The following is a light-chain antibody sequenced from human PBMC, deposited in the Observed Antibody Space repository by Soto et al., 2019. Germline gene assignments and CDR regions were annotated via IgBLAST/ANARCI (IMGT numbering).Light chain of an antibody. CDR1: TAAVTSRHY. V-gene: IGLV7-46*01. J-gene: IGLJ3*02. Sequence: QAVVTQEPSLTVSPGGTVTLTCASSTAAVTSRHYPYWFQQKPGQVPRALIYDTSNKHSWTPARFSGSLLGGIPALNLSGAQPEDEDYYYCSLSYSGVRVFGGGTKVTVL. CDR2: DTS. CDR3: SLSYSGVRV.